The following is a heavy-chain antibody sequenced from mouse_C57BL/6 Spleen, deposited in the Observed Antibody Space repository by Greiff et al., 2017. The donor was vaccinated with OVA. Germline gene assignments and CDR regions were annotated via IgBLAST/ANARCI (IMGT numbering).Heavy chain of an antibody. J-gene: IGHJ2*01. CDR3: ARAIITTVVHDY. D-gene: IGHD1-1*01. Sequence: ESGPGLVKPSQSLSLTCSVTGYSITSGYYWNWIRQFPGNKLEWMGYISYDGSNNYNPSLKNRISITRDTSKNQFFLKLNSVTTEDTATYYCARAIITTVVHDYWGQGTTLTVSS. CDR2: ISYDGSN. V-gene: IGHV3-6*01. CDR1: GYSITSGYY.